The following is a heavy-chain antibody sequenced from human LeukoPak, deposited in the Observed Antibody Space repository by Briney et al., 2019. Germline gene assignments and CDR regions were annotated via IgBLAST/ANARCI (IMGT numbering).Heavy chain of an antibody. CDR2: INHSGST. CDR3: ARRRTGTKNAFDI. V-gene: IGHV4-34*01. J-gene: IGHJ3*02. D-gene: IGHD1-7*01. Sequence: AETLSLTCAVYGGSFSGYYWSWIRQPPGKWLEWIGEINHSGSTNYNPSLKSRVTISVDTSKNQFSLKLRSVTAADTAVYYCARRRTGTKNAFDIWGQGTMVTVSS. CDR1: GGSFSGYY.